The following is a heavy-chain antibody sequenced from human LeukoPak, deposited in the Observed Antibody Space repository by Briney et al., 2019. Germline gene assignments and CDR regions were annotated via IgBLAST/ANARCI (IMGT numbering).Heavy chain of an antibody. Sequence: GRSLRLSCAASGFTFSSYAMHWVRQAPGKGLEWVAIISYDGSNKYYADSVKGRFTISRDNSKNTLYLQMNSLRAEDTAVYYCARPRIVGDWSAFDIWGQGTMVTVSS. D-gene: IGHD1-26*01. V-gene: IGHV3-30-3*01. CDR2: ISYDGSNK. CDR3: ARPRIVGDWSAFDI. CDR1: GFTFSSYA. J-gene: IGHJ3*02.